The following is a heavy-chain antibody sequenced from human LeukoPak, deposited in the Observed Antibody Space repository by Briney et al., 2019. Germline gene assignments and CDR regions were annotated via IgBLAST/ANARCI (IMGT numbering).Heavy chain of an antibody. D-gene: IGHD3-22*01. Sequence: PGGSLRLSCAASGLTFSSYWMHWVRQAPGKGLVWVSRINSDGSSTSYADSVKGRFTISRDNAKNTLYLQMNSLRAEDTAVYYCARDLDSSGYYDYDAFDIWGQGTMVTVSS. CDR1: GLTFSSYW. CDR3: ARDLDSSGYYDYDAFDI. J-gene: IGHJ3*02. CDR2: INSDGSST. V-gene: IGHV3-74*01.